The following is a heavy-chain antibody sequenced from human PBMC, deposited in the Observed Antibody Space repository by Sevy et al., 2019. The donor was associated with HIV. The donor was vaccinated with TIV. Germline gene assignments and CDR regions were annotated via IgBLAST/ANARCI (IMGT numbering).Heavy chain of an antibody. V-gene: IGHV4-59*13. CDR2: MCHTGIT. CDR3: ARAGHSYGLFDY. D-gene: IGHD5-18*01. J-gene: IGHJ4*02. CDR1: GGSISSYC. Sequence: SETLSLTCTVSGGSISSYCCNWIRQSPGKGLEWIGYMCHTGITNYNPSLKSRVTISLDTSRNQFFLRLSSVTAADTAVYYCARAGHSYGLFDYWGQGTLVTVSS.